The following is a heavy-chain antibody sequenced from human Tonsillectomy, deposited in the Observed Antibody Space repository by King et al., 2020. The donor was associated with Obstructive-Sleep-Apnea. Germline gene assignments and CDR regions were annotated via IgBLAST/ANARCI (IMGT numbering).Heavy chain of an antibody. D-gene: IGHD6-6*01. V-gene: IGHV3-9*01. Sequence: VQLVESGGGLVQPGRSLRLSCAASGVTFDDYAMHWVRQAPGKGLEWVSGISWKSGSIGYADSVKGRFTISRDNAKNSLYLQMNSLRAEDTALYYCAKAEYSSTLRDWYFDLWGRGTLVTGSS. CDR2: ISWKSGSI. CDR1: GVTFDDYA. CDR3: AKAEYSSTLRDWYFDL. J-gene: IGHJ2*01.